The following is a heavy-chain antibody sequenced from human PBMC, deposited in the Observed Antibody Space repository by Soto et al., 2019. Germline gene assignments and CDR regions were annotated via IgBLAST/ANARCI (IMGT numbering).Heavy chain of an antibody. V-gene: IGHV1-2*04. CDR2: INPNSGGT. D-gene: IGHD2-21*02. CDR1: GYTFTGYY. J-gene: IGHJ4*02. Sequence: ASGKVSWKASGYTFTGYYMHWVRQAPGQGLEWMGWINPNSGGTNYAQKFQGWVTMTRDTSISTAYMELSRLRSDDTAVYYCASGAYCGGDCYAHIYYWGQGTLVTVSS. CDR3: ASGAYCGGDCYAHIYY.